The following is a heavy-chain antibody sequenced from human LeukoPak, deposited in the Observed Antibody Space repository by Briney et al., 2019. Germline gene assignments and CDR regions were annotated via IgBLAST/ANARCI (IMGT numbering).Heavy chain of an antibody. J-gene: IGHJ4*02. CDR2: IIPIFGTA. CDR1: GYTFTGYY. V-gene: IGHV1-69*13. Sequence: SVKVSCKASGYTFTGYYMHWVRQAPGQGLEWMGGIIPIFGTANYAQKFQGRVTITADESTSTAYMELSSLRSEDTAVYYCLDTVRGPYWGQGTLVTVSS. D-gene: IGHD3-10*01. CDR3: LDTVRGPY.